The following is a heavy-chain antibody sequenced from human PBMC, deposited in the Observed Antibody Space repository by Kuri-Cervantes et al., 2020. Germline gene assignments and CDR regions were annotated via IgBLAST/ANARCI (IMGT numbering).Heavy chain of an antibody. V-gene: IGHV4-39*01. Sequence: SETLSLTCTVPGGSISSSSYYWGWIRQPPGKGLEWIGSIYYSGSTYYNPSLKSRVTISVDTSKNQFSLKLSSVTAADTAVYYCARLVYYDSSGYFQARYYFDYWGQGALVTVSS. CDR2: IYYSGST. J-gene: IGHJ4*02. D-gene: IGHD3-22*01. CDR3: ARLVYYDSSGYFQARYYFDY. CDR1: GGSISSSSYY.